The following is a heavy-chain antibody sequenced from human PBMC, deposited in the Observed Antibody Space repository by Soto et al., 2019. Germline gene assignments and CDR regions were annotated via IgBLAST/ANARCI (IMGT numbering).Heavy chain of an antibody. Sequence: DVQLVESGGGLIQPGESLRLSCAAFGLTVSGKKYVAWVRQAPGKGLEWVSALYDVDGSFYADYVKGRFTTSSDCSKTTVYLQMNGLRPDDTAVYYCASWHEREHAYDVWGQGTTVTVSS. CDR3: ASWHEREHAYDV. J-gene: IGHJ3*01. V-gene: IGHV3-53*01. CDR2: LYDVDGS. D-gene: IGHD1-1*01. CDR1: GLTVSGKKY.